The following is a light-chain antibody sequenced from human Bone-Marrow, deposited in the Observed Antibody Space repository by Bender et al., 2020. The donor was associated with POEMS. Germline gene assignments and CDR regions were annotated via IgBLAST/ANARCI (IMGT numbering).Light chain of an antibody. J-gene: IGLJ3*02. CDR3: SSWDDSLSGWV. CDR2: SNY. V-gene: IGLV1-44*01. CDR1: DSNIGRNH. Sequence: QSVLTQPPSVSGSPGQRVSISCSGSDSNIGRNHVHWYQHLPGTAPRLVVYSNYQRPSGVPARFSGSKSGTSASLAISDIQSEDEGDYYCSSWDDSLSGWVFGGGTKLTVL.